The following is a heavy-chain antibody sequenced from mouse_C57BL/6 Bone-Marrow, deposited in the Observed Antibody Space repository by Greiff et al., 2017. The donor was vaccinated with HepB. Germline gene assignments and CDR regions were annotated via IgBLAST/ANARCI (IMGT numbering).Heavy chain of an antibody. CDR1: GYTFTSYW. V-gene: IGHV1-64*01. J-gene: IGHJ2*01. Sequence: QVQLQQPGAELVKPGASVKLSCKASGYTFTSYWMHWVKQRPGQGLEWIGMIHPNSGSTNYNEKFKSKATLTVDKSSSTAYMQLSSLTSEDSAVYYGAKPGNFYYGSSFDYWGQGTTLTVSS. CDR3: AKPGNFYYGSSFDY. D-gene: IGHD1-1*01. CDR2: IHPNSGST.